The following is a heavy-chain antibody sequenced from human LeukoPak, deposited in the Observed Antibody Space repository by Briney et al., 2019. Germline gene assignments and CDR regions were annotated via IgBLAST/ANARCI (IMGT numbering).Heavy chain of an antibody. V-gene: IGHV3-48*01. Sequence: GGSLRLSCAASGFTFSSYRMNWVRQAPGKGLEWVSYITSSRSNIYYADSVKGRFTSSRDHAKNSPYLQMNNLSAEGTAVYYCARAPRDLASDSWGQGTLFTVSS. J-gene: IGHJ4*02. D-gene: IGHD3-16*01. CDR3: ARAPRDLASDS. CDR1: GFTFSSYR. CDR2: ITSSRSNI.